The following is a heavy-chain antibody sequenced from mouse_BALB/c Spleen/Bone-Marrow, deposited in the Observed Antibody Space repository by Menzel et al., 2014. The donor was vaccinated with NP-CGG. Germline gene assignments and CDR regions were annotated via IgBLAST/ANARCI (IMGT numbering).Heavy chain of an antibody. CDR3: ARSGGCGNYLAWFAD. J-gene: IGHJ3*01. V-gene: IGHV14-3*02. CDR1: GFNIKDTY. D-gene: IGHD2-1*01. CDR2: IDPANGNT. Sequence: ELHMQWSGAERTQPEAPFQMSCTASGFNIKDTYMHWVKQRPEQGLERIGRIDPANGNTKYDPKFQGKATITADTSSNTAYLQLSRLTSEDTAVYYCARSGGCGNYLAWFADWGQGTLVTVSA.